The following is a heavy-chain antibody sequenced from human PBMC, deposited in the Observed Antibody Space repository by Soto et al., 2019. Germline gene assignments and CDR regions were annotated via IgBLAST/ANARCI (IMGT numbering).Heavy chain of an antibody. CDR1: GFTFSSYA. CDR2: ISYDGSNK. V-gene: IGHV3-30-3*01. Sequence: GGSLRLSCAASGFTFSSYAMHWVRQAPGKGLEWVAVISYDGSNKYYADSVKGRFTISRDNSKNTLYLQMNSLRAEDTVVYYCARDNYYDSSGYYNYYYGMDVWGQGTTVTVSS. CDR3: ARDNYYDSSGYYNYYYGMDV. D-gene: IGHD3-22*01. J-gene: IGHJ6*02.